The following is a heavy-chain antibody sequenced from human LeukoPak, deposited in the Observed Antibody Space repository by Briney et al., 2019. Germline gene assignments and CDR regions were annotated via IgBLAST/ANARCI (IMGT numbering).Heavy chain of an antibody. CDR2: IYYSGST. CDR1: GGSISSSSYY. D-gene: IGHD5-18*01. V-gene: IGHV4-39*01. Sequence: KSSETLSLTCTVSGGSISSSSYYWGWIRQPRGKGREWIVSIYYSGSTYYNPSLKSRVTISVDTSKNQFSLKLSSVTAADTAVYYCARLSKFTDTAMGENDYWGQGTLVTVSS. CDR3: ARLSKFTDTAMGENDY. J-gene: IGHJ4*02.